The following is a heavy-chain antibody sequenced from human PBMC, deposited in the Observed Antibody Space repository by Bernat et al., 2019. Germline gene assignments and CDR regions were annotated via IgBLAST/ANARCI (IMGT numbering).Heavy chain of an antibody. CDR1: GYTFTSYY. V-gene: IGHV1-46*03. J-gene: IGHJ4*02. CDR2: INPSVTSST. CDR3: ARRITMVRGPPDY. D-gene: IGHD3-10*01. Sequence: QVQLVQSGAEVKKPGASVKVSCKASGYTFTSYYMHWVRQAPGQGLEWMGIINPSVTSSTSYAQKFPGRVTMTRVTSTSTVYMELSSLGSEDTAVYYCARRITMVRGPPDYWGQGTLVTVSS.